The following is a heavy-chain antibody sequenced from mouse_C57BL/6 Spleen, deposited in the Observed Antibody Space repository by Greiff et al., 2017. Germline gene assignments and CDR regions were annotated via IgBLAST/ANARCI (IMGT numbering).Heavy chain of an antibody. Sequence: QVQLQQSGAELVKPGASVKISCKASGYAFSSYWMNWVKQRPGKGLEWIGQIYPGDGDTNYNGKFKGKATLTADKSYSTAYMQLISLSSEDSAVYFCAREGGTDAMDYWGQGTSVTVSS. CDR1: GYAFSSYW. V-gene: IGHV1-80*01. CDR2: IYPGDGDT. D-gene: IGHD3-3*01. J-gene: IGHJ4*01. CDR3: AREGGTDAMDY.